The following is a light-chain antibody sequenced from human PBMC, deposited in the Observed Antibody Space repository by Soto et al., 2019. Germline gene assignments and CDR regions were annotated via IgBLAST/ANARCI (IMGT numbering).Light chain of an antibody. CDR3: QSYDSSLSGSV. V-gene: IGLV1-40*01. Sequence: QSVLTQPPSVSGAPGQRVTISCTGSSSNIGGGYDVHWYQQLPGTAPKLLIYGNSNRPSGVPDRFSGSKSGTSASLAITGLQAEDEAEYYCQSYDSSLSGSVFGGGTKVTVL. CDR2: GNS. J-gene: IGLJ2*01. CDR1: SSNIGGGYD.